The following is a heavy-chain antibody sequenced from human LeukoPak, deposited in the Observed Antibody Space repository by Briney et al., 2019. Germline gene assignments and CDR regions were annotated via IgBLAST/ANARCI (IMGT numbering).Heavy chain of an antibody. D-gene: IGHD3-22*01. CDR1: GGTFSSYA. V-gene: IGHV1-69*04. CDR2: IIPILGIA. Sequence: SVKVSCKASGGTFSSYAISWVRQAPGQGLEWMGRIIPILGIANYAQKFQGRVTITADKSTSTAYMELSSLRSEDTAVYYCARGLLGHYYDSSGYSFDYWGQGTLVTVSS. CDR3: ARGLLGHYYDSSGYSFDY. J-gene: IGHJ4*02.